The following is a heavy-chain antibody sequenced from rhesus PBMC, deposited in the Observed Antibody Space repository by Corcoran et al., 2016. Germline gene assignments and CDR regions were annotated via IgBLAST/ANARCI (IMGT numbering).Heavy chain of an antibody. CDR2: ISNGGGST. D-gene: IGHD6S26*01. CDR3: ATTPVGIAAAGRMGNFDY. V-gene: IGHV3S5*01. J-gene: IGHJ4*01. CDR1: GFTFSSYG. Sequence: EVQLMESGGGLVQPGGSLRLSCAASGFTFSSYGMSWVRQAPGKGLEWVSYISNGGGSTYYADSVKGRFTSSRDNSKTTLALQMNSLGAEDTAVYYCATTPVGIAAAGRMGNFDYWGQGVLVTVSS.